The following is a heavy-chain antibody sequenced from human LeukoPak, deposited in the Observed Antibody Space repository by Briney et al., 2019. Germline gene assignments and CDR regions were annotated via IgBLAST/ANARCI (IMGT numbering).Heavy chain of an antibody. CDR1: GGSISSRTYY. D-gene: IGHD2-15*01. Sequence: PSETLSLTCTVSGGSISSRTYYWGWIRQPPGKGLEWIGNIYYSGSTYYNPSLKSRVTTSVDKSKNQFSLKLSSVTAADTAVYYCARGVVVVVAATPEYYFDYWGQGTLVTVSS. CDR3: ARGVVVVVAATPEYYFDY. J-gene: IGHJ4*02. V-gene: IGHV4-39*07. CDR2: IYYSGST.